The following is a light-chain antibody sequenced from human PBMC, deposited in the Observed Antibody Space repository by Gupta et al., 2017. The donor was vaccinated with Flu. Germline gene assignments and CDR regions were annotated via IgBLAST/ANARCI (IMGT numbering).Light chain of an antibody. V-gene: IGKV3-20*01. J-gene: IGKJ1*01. CDR3: QQYGSSPRT. Sequence: PWERATLSCKASETVRSNYLAWYQQKPGKAPRLLIYGASSRATGIPDRFSGSGSGTDFTLTNTRLEPDDFAVYYCQQYGSSPRTFGQGTKVEIK. CDR2: GAS. CDR1: ETVRSNY.